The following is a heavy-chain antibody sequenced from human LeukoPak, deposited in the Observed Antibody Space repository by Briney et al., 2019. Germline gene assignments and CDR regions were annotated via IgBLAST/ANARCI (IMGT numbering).Heavy chain of an antibody. V-gene: IGHV5-51*01. CDR2: IYPGDSDT. CDR1: GYSFTSYW. D-gene: IGHD4-23*01. Sequence: GESLKISCKGSGYSFTSYWIGWVRRMPGKGLEWMGIIYPGDSDTRYSPSFQGQVTISADKSISTAYLQWSSLKASDTAMYCCASHDNDYGGSFDIWGQGTMVTVSS. J-gene: IGHJ3*02. CDR3: ASHDNDYGGSFDI.